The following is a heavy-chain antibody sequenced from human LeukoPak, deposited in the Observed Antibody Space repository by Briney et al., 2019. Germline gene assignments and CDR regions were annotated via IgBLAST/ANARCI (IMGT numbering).Heavy chain of an antibody. CDR2: IYRGGST. Sequence: PGGSLRLSCAASVFNVSSNYMTWVRQAPGKGLEWVSVIYRGGSTYYADSVKGRFTISRHNSRDTMYLQMNSLRTEDTAVYYCARTLRGGKFDYWGQGTLVTVSS. V-gene: IGHV3-53*04. CDR3: ARTLRGGKFDY. D-gene: IGHD4-23*01. J-gene: IGHJ4*02. CDR1: VFNVSSNY.